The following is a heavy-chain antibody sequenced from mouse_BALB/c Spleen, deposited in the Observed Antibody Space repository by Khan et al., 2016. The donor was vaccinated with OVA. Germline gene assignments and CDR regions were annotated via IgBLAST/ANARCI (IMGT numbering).Heavy chain of an antibody. CDR3: ARGEDYYGRRGAWFAY. CDR1: GYTFTSYN. D-gene: IGHD1-1*01. CDR2: IYPGNGDT. J-gene: IGHJ3*01. Sequence: QVQLQQPGAELVKPGASVKMSCKASGYTFTSYNMHWVKQTPGQGLEWIGAIYPGNGDTSYNQKFKGKATLTADQSSSTAYMQLSSLTSEDSAVYYGARGEDYYGRRGAWFAYWGQGTLVTVSA. V-gene: IGHV1-12*01.